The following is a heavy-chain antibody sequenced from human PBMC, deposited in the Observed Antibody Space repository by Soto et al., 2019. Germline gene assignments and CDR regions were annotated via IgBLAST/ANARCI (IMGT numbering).Heavy chain of an antibody. CDR2: MNPNTGDS. Sequence: ASVKVSCKASGYTFTSYDIYWVRQATGQGLEWMGWMNPNTGDSGYAQKFQGRVTVTSDTSINTVHMELSSLRSEDTAVYYCARRAETNGWNGFGADKYYFDFWGQGTLVTVSS. J-gene: IGHJ4*02. V-gene: IGHV1-8*01. CDR1: GYTFTSYD. D-gene: IGHD1-1*01. CDR3: ARRAETNGWNGFGADKYYFDF.